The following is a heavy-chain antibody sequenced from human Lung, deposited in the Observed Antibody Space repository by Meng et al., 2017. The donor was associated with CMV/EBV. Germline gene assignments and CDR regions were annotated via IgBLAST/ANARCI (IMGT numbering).Heavy chain of an antibody. J-gene: IGHJ4*02. V-gene: IGHV4-4*07. CDR3: ARSPVRFCNSHMCYAFVY. Sequence: ESGPRLVNPSKTLAAPCIVSSDSIANYFWSWARQPAGKGLEWIGRLYPDGSTDYNPSLSRRLTLSLDTSNIRFSLKLRSVTAADTAIYYCARSPVRFCNSHMCYAFVYWGQGALVTVSS. CDR2: LYPDGST. CDR1: SDSIANYF. D-gene: IGHD2-2*01.